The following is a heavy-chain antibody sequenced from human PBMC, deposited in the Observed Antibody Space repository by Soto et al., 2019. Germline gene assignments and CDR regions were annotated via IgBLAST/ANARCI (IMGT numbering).Heavy chain of an antibody. Sequence: SETLSLTCTVTGGSIRRRGFYWSWIRQRPGEGLEWIGFVYYRGTTDYNPSLRSRMTISADTSRNQFYLDVTSVTVADTAVYYCAASGGPEGDWFDPWGQGILVTVPS. V-gene: IGHV4-31*03. CDR2: VYYRGTT. D-gene: IGHD3-16*01. J-gene: IGHJ5*02. CDR1: GGSIRRRGFY. CDR3: AASGGPEGDWFDP.